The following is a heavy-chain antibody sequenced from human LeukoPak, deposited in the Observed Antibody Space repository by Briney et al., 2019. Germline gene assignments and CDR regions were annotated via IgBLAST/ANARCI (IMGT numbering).Heavy chain of an antibody. CDR2: ISDSGDTT. D-gene: IGHD6-19*01. J-gene: IGHJ4*02. CDR1: GFXFSRYA. Sequence: GGSLRLSCAASGFXFSRYAISWVRQAPGKGLEWVSAISDSGDTTHYADSVQGRFTISRDNSKNTLYLQMNILRADDTALYYCAKIGAAGIAVVLVDHWGQGILVTVSS. CDR3: AKIGAAGIAVVLVDH. V-gene: IGHV3-23*01.